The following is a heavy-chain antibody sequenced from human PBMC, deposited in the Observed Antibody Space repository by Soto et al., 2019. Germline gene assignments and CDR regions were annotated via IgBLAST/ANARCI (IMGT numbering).Heavy chain of an antibody. Sequence: PSETLSLTCAVSGYSISSGYYWGWLRQPPGKGLEWIGSIYHGGSTYYNPSLKSRVTISVDTSKNQFSLKLSSVTAADTAVYYCARESRGGNVDYWGQGTLVTVSS. CDR1: GYSISSGYY. J-gene: IGHJ4*02. CDR3: ARESRGGNVDY. D-gene: IGHD5-12*01. CDR2: IYHGGST. V-gene: IGHV4-38-2*02.